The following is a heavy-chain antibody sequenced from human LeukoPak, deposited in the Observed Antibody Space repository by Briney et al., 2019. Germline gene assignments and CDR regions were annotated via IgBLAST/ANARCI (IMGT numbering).Heavy chain of an antibody. CDR2: ISDTGTRT. Sequence: GGSLRLSCAASGFTFSSYAMSWVRQAPGKGLEWVSGISDTGTRTYYADSVEGRFSISRDNSKNTLYLQLNSLTADDTAVYYCAKLRYGGPSYWGQGTLVTVSS. CDR1: GFTFSSYA. D-gene: IGHD4-23*01. V-gene: IGHV3-23*01. CDR3: AKLRYGGPSY. J-gene: IGHJ4*02.